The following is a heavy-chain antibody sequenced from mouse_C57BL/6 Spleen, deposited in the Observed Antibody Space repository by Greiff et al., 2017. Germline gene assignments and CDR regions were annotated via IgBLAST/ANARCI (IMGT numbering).Heavy chain of an antibody. V-gene: IGHV5-17*01. J-gene: IGHJ4*01. D-gene: IGHD2-4*01. CDR1: GFTFSDYG. CDR2: ISSGSSTI. Sequence: EVQGVESGGGLVKPGGSLKLSCAASGFTFSDYGMHWVRQAPEKGLEWVAYISSGSSTIYYADTVKGRFTISRDNAKNTLFLQMTSLRSEDTAMYYCARNPIYYDYDDYYAMDYWGQGTSVTVSS. CDR3: ARNPIYYDYDDYYAMDY.